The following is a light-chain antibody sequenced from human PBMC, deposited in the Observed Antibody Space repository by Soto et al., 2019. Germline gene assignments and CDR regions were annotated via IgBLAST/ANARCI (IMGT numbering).Light chain of an antibody. CDR3: QHYNSYSDA. Sequence: DIQMTQSPSTLSGSVGDRVTITCRASQTISSWLAWYQQKPGKAPKLLVYKASTLKSGVPSRCSGSGSGTEFTLTISSLQPDDLATYYCQHYNSYSDAFRQGTKFQLK. CDR1: QTISSW. CDR2: KAS. V-gene: IGKV1-5*03. J-gene: IGKJ1*01.